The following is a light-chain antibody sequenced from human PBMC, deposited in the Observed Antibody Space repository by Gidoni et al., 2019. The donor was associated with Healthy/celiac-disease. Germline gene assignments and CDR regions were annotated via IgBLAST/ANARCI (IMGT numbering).Light chain of an antibody. Sequence: DLQMTQSPSTLSASVVDRVTITCRASQSSSSWLAWYQQKPGKAPKLLNYKASSLESGVPSRCSGSGAGTEFTLTISRLQHDDFATDYCQQYNSYYTFGEGTKLEIK. J-gene: IGKJ2*01. CDR3: QQYNSYYT. CDR2: KAS. CDR1: QSSSSW. V-gene: IGKV1-5*03.